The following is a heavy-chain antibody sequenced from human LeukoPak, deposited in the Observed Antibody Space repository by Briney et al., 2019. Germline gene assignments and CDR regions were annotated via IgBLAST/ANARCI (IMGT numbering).Heavy chain of an antibody. CDR3: ARVGLDRRGYSGYEAFDY. V-gene: IGHV3-21*01. CDR2: ITSSSTYT. Sequence: GGSLRLSCAASGFSFSSYNMNWVRLAPGKGLEWVSSITSSSTYTFYADSVKGRFTISRDNAKNSLDLEMNGLRDEDTAVYYCARVGLDRRGYSGYEAFDYWGQGTLVTVSS. CDR1: GFSFSSYN. J-gene: IGHJ4*02. D-gene: IGHD5-12*01.